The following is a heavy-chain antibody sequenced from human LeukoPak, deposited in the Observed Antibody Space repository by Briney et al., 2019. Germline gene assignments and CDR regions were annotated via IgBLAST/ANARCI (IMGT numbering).Heavy chain of an antibody. V-gene: IGHV4-34*01. CDR2: INHSGST. J-gene: IGHJ5*02. Sequence: SETLSLTCAVYGGSFSGYYWSWIRQPPGKGLEWIGEINHSGSTNYNPSLKSRVTISVDTSKNQFSLKLTSVTAADTAVYYCARVNRATRYDFWSGYQGGFDPWGQGTLVTVSS. CDR3: ARVNRATRYDFWSGYQGGFDP. D-gene: IGHD3-3*01. CDR1: GGSFSGYY.